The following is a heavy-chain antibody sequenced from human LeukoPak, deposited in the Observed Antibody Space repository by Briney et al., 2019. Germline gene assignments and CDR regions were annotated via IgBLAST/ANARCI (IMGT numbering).Heavy chain of an antibody. CDR3: AKAANYDILTGYYLDY. CDR2: ISYDGSNK. J-gene: IGHJ4*02. D-gene: IGHD3-9*01. CDR1: GFTFSSYA. Sequence: GGSLRLSCAASGFTFSSYAMHWVRQAPGKGLEWVAVISYDGSNKYYADSVKGRFTISRDNSKNTLYLQMNNLRAEDTAIYYCAKAANYDILTGYYLDYWGQGTLVTVPS. V-gene: IGHV3-30*04.